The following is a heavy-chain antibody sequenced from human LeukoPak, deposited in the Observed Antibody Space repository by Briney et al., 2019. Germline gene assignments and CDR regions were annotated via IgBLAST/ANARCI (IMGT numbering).Heavy chain of an antibody. CDR3: ARDGASVAVSDTPRFDP. J-gene: IGHJ5*02. D-gene: IGHD6-19*01. V-gene: IGHV3-7*01. CDR1: GFTFSRYW. CDR2: IKQDGSEK. Sequence: GGSLRLSCVASGFTFSRYWMSWVRQAPGKGLEWAANIKQDGSEKYYVDSVKGRFTISRDNAKNSLYLQLNSLRAEDTAVYFCARDGASVAVSDTPRFDPWGQGTLVTVSS.